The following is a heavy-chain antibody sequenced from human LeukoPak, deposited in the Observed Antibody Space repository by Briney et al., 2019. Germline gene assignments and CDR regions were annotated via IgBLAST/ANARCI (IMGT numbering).Heavy chain of an antibody. D-gene: IGHD2-2*01. V-gene: IGHV3-74*01. CDR3: ARDWRYCSRTSCRSDAFDI. Sequence: GGSLRLSCAASGFTFSSYWMHWVRQAPGKGLVWVSRINSDGSSTSYADSVKGRFTISRDNAKNTLYLQMNSLRAEDTAVYYCARDWRYCSRTSCRSDAFDIWGQGTMVTVSS. CDR1: GFTFSSYW. J-gene: IGHJ3*02. CDR2: INSDGSST.